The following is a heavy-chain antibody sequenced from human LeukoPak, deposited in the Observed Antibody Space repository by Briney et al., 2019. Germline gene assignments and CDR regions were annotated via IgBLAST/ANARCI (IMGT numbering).Heavy chain of an antibody. V-gene: IGHV3-30*03. Sequence: PGGSLRLSCAASGFTFSSYGLHWVRQAPGRGLEWVAVISYDGSNKYYADSVKGRFTISRDNSKNTLYLQMNSLRAEDTAVYYCARDNGGKFDPWGQGTLVTVSS. J-gene: IGHJ5*02. CDR3: ARDNGGKFDP. D-gene: IGHD2-8*01. CDR1: GFTFSSYG. CDR2: ISYDGSNK.